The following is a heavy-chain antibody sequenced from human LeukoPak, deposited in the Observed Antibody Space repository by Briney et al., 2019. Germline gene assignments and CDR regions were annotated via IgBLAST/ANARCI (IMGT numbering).Heavy chain of an antibody. CDR2: IYYSGST. J-gene: IGHJ4*02. D-gene: IGHD6-13*01. CDR1: GGSISSSSYY. CDR3: ARDAAAGIADY. V-gene: IGHV4-39*02. Sequence: SETLSLTCTVSGGSISSSSYYWGWIRQPPGKGLEWIGSIYYSGSTYYNPSLKSRVTISVDTSKNQFSLKLSSVTAADTAVYYCARDAAAGIADYWGQGTLVTVSS.